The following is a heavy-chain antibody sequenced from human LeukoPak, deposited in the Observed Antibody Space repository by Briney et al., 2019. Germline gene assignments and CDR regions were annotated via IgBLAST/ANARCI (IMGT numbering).Heavy chain of an antibody. CDR2: IRYDESNT. CDR1: GFTFTTYG. Sequence: GGSLRLSCAASGFTFTTYGMHWVRQAPGKGLEWVAFIRYDESNTYYADSVKGRFTISRDNSRNTLYLQMNRLTPEDTAVYYCAKSLEGRSGWSGEDYDFWGQGTLVTVSS. CDR3: AKSLEGRSGWSGEDYDF. V-gene: IGHV3-30*02. D-gene: IGHD6-19*01. J-gene: IGHJ4*02.